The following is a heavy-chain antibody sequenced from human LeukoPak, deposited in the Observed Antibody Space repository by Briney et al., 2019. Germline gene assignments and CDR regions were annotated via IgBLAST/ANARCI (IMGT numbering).Heavy chain of an antibody. CDR1: GGSFSGYY. CDR3: ARSISAH. D-gene: IGHD2/OR15-2a*01. V-gene: IGHV4-34*01. J-gene: IGHJ4*02. CDR2: INHSGST. Sequence: SETLSLTCAVYGGSFSGYYWSWIRQPPGKGLEWIGEINHSGSTNYNPSLKSRVTISVDTSKNQFSLKLSSVIAADTAVYYCARSISAHWGQGTLVTVSS.